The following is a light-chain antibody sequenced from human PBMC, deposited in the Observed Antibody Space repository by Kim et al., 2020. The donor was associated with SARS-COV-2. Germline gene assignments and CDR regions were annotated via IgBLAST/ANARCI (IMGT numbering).Light chain of an antibody. CDR2: GAS. V-gene: IGKV3-15*01. J-gene: IGKJ4*01. Sequence: VSPGERAPLSCRASQSVSSNLAWYQQKPGQAPRLLIYGASTRATGIPARFSGSGSGTEFTLTISSLQSEDFAVYYCQQYNNWPLTFGGGTKVDI. CDR1: QSVSSN. CDR3: QQYNNWPLT.